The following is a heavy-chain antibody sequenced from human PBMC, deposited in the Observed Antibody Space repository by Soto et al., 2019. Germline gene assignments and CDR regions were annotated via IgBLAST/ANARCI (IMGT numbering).Heavy chain of an antibody. D-gene: IGHD2-15*01. J-gene: IGHJ5*02. CDR2: INHSGST. Sequence: SETLSLTCAVYGGSFSGYYWSWIRQPPGKGLEWIGEINHSGSTNYNPSLKSRVTISVDTSKNQFSLKLSSVTAADTAVYYGAGVVRGYCSGGSCYRPGWFDPWGQGTLVTVSS. CDR1: GGSFSGYY. CDR3: AGVVRGYCSGGSCYRPGWFDP. V-gene: IGHV4-34*01.